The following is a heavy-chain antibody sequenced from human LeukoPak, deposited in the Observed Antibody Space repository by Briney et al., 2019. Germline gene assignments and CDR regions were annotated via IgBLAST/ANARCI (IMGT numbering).Heavy chain of an antibody. V-gene: IGHV3-48*03. J-gene: IGHJ4*02. D-gene: IGHD6-13*01. Sequence: PGGSLRLSCAASGFTFSSFDMNWVRQAPGKGLEWVSYISSSGDTISYADSVKGRFTISRGNAKNSLFLQMNSLRAEDTAVYYCTREGIALYWGQGTLVTVSS. CDR3: TREGIALY. CDR1: GFTFSSFD. CDR2: ISSSGDTI.